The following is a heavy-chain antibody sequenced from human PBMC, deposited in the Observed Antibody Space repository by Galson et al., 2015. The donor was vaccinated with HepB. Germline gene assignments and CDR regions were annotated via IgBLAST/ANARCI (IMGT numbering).Heavy chain of an antibody. J-gene: IGHJ6*02. D-gene: IGHD2-15*01. CDR2: MNPNSGNT. CDR3: ARFLPAGYCSGGSCYNYYYGMDV. CDR1: GYTFTSYD. V-gene: IGHV1-8*01. Sequence: SVKVSCKASGYTFTSYDINWVRQATGQGLERMGWMNPNSGNTGYAQKFQGRVTMTRNTSISTAYMELSSLRSEDTAVYYCARFLPAGYCSGGSCYNYYYGMDVWGQGTTVTVSS.